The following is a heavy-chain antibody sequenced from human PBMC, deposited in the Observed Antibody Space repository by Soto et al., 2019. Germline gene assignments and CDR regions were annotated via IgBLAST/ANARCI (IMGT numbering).Heavy chain of an antibody. V-gene: IGHV1-2*02. Sequence: ASVKVSCKGSGGTFSGYYIYWMRQAPGQGLEWMGWINPNSGGTHSAQKLQGRVTMTMDTSVSTAFMELSRLRSDDTAVYYCASGVALARSLHYCGHGTLVPGSA. J-gene: IGHJ4*01. CDR2: INPNSGGT. CDR3: ASGVALARSLHY. D-gene: IGHD6-19*01. CDR1: GGTFSGYY.